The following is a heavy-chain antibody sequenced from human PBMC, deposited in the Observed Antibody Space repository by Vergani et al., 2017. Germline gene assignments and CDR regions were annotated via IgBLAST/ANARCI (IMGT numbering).Heavy chain of an antibody. D-gene: IGHD1-26*01. J-gene: IGHJ6*02. CDR3: ARGGALYGMDV. V-gene: IGHV3-21*01. CDR2: ISSSSSYI. CDR1: GFTFSSYS. Sequence: EVQLVESGGGLVKPGGSLRLSRAASGFTFSSYSMNWVRQAPGKGLEWVSSISSSSSYIYYADSVKGRFTISRDNAKNSLYLQMNSLRAEDTAVYYCARGGALYGMDVWGQGTTVTVSS.